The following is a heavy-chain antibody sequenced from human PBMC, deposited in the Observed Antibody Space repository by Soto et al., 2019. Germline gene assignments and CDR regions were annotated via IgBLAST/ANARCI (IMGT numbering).Heavy chain of an antibody. D-gene: IGHD4-17*01. V-gene: IGHV3-23*01. CDR2: ISGSGDST. Sequence: GGPLRLSWTASGCTFRDYARSLIREATGKGLEWVSAISGSGDSTYYADSVKGRFTISRDNSKNTLYLQMNSLRAEDMAVYYCAKDTYGDDVDYWGQGTLVTVSS. CDR1: GCTFRDYA. J-gene: IGHJ4*02. CDR3: AKDTYGDDVDY.